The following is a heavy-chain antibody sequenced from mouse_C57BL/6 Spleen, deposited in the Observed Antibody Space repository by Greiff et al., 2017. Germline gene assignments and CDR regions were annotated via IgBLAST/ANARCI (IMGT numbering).Heavy chain of an antibody. D-gene: IGHD1-1*01. V-gene: IGHV1-81*01. CDR3: ARKEVTTVVATYDYAMDY. J-gene: IGHJ4*01. CDR1: GYTFTSYG. CDR2: IYPRSGNT. Sequence: VKLQESGAELARPGASVKLSCKASGYTFTSYGISWVKQRTGQGLEWIGEIYPRSGNTYYNEKFKGKATLTADKSSSTAYMELRSLTSEDSAVYFCARKEVTTVVATYDYAMDYWGQGTSVTVSS.